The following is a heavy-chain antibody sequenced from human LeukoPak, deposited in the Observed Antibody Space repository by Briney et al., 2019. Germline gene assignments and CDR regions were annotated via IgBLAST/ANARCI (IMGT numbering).Heavy chain of an antibody. V-gene: IGHV5-51*01. CDR2: IYPGDSDT. CDR3: ARHSSGYYYTSFDY. Sequence: GESLKISCKGSGYSLTSYWIGWVRQMPGKGLAWMGIIYPGDSDTRYSPSCQGQVTISADKSISTAYLQWSSLKASDTAMYYCARHSSGYYYTSFDYWGQGTLVTVSS. D-gene: IGHD3-22*01. CDR1: GYSLTSYW. J-gene: IGHJ4*02.